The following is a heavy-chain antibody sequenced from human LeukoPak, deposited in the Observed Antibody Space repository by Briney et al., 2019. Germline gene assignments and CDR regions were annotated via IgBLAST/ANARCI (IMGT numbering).Heavy chain of an antibody. CDR2: IYTSGST. D-gene: IGHD2-21*02. CDR3: ARGGYCGGDCYFYY. Sequence: PSQTLSLTCTVSGGSISSGSYYWSWIRQPAGKGLEWIGRIYTSGSTNYNPSLKSRVTISVDTSKNQFSLKLTSVTAADTAVYYCARGGYCGGDCYFYYWGQGTLVTVSS. V-gene: IGHV4-61*02. J-gene: IGHJ4*02. CDR1: GGSISSGSYY.